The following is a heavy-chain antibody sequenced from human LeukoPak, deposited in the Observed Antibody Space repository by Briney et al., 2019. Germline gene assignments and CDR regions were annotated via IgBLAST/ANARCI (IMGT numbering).Heavy chain of an antibody. J-gene: IGHJ3*02. CDR1: GFTFSDYY. D-gene: IGHD6-6*01. CDR3: ARSSIAARHDAFDI. Sequence: PGGSLRLSCAASGFTFSDYYMSWIRQAPGKGLEWVSYISSSGSTIYYADSVKGRFTISRDNAKNSLYLQMNSLRAEDTAVYYCARSSIAARHDAFDIWGQGTMVTVSS. V-gene: IGHV3-11*01. CDR2: ISSSGSTI.